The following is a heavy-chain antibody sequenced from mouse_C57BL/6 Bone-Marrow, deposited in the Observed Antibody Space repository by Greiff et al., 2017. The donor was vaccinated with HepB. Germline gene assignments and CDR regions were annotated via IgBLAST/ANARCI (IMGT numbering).Heavy chain of an antibody. Sequence: QSGAELVRPGASVKMSCKASGYTFTSYNMHWVKQTPRQGLEWIGAIYPGNGDTSYKQKFKGKATLTVDKSSSTAYMQLRSLTSEDAAVYFCARCGNYPLYFDYWGQGTTLTVSS. CDR1: GYTFTSYN. CDR2: IYPGNGDT. J-gene: IGHJ2*01. V-gene: IGHV1-12*01. CDR3: ARCGNYPLYFDY. D-gene: IGHD2-1*01.